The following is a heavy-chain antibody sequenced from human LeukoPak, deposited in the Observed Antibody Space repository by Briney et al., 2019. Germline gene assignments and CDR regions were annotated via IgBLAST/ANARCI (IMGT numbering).Heavy chain of an antibody. CDR2: ISGSGDNT. D-gene: IGHD1-1*01. CDR3: AKDRTGTTGRDWLDP. Sequence: GGSLRLSCAASGFTFSSYGMSWVRQAPGKGLEWVSAISGSGDNTFYAESVKGRFTISRDNSKNTMYLQMDSLRVDDTAVYHCAKDRTGTTGRDWLDPWGQGILVTVSS. V-gene: IGHV3-23*01. CDR1: GFTFSSYG. J-gene: IGHJ5*02.